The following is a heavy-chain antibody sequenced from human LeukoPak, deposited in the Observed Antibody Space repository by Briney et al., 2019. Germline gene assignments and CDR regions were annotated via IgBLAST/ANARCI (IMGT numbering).Heavy chain of an antibody. J-gene: IGHJ4*02. V-gene: IGHV3-21*01. CDR2: ISSSSSYI. CDR3: ARAREHYYDSSGYPDY. D-gene: IGHD3-22*01. CDR1: GFTFSSYG. Sequence: GGSLRLSCAASGFTFSSYGMNWVRQAPGKGLEWVSSISSSSSYIYYTDSVKGRFTISRDNAKNSLYLQMNSLRAEDTAVYYCARAREHYYDSSGYPDYWGQGTLVTVSS.